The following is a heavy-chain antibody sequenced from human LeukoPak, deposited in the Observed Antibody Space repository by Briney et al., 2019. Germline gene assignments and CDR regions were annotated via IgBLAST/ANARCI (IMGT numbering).Heavy chain of an antibody. CDR1: GASISTDSYY. CDR3: ARAPGYSSSWYFDY. Sequence: SETLSLTCTVSGASISTDSYYWGWIRQPPGKGLEWMGNIYYSGNTYYNPSLKSRVTISVDTSKNHFSLRLSSVTAADTAVYYCARAPGYSSSWYFDYWGQGTLVTVSS. D-gene: IGHD6-13*01. CDR2: IYYSGNT. J-gene: IGHJ4*02. V-gene: IGHV4-39*07.